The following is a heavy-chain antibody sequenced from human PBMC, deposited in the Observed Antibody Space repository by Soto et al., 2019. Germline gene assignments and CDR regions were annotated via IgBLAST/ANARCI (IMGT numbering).Heavy chain of an antibody. V-gene: IGHV3-7*03. CDR1: GFTFSSYW. CDR3: ARSGGSGSYSEYFQH. Sequence: GGSLRLSCAASGFTFSSYWMSWVRQAPGKGLEWVANIKQDGSEKYYVDSVKGRFTISRDNAKNSLYRQMNSLRAEDTTVYYCARSGGSGSYSEYFQHWGQGTLVTVSS. CDR2: IKQDGSEK. D-gene: IGHD3-10*01. J-gene: IGHJ1*01.